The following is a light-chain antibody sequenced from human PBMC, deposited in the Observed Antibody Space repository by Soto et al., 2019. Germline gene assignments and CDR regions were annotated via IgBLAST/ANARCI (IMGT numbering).Light chain of an antibody. V-gene: IGKV1-39*01. CDR1: QTISSW. CDR2: AAS. J-gene: IGKJ5*01. Sequence: DIQMTQSPSTLSGSVGDRVTITCRASQTISSWLAWYQQKPGKAPKLLIYAASSLQSGVPSRFSGSGSGTDFTLTISSLQPEDFATYYCQLSDSSLTFGQGTRLEIK. CDR3: QLSDSSLT.